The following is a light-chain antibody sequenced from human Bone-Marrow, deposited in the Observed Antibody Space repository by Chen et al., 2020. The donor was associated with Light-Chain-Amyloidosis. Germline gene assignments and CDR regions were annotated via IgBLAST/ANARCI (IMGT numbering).Light chain of an antibody. CDR3: QSADSSGTYEVI. CDR2: RDT. CDR1: DLPTKY. V-gene: IGLV3-25*03. Sequence: SYELTQPPSVSASPGQPARTPCSGDDLPTKYAYWYQQKPGQAPVLVIHRDTERPSGISERFSGSSSGTTATLTISGVQAEDEADYRCQSADSSGTYEVIFGGGTKLTVL. J-gene: IGLJ2*01.